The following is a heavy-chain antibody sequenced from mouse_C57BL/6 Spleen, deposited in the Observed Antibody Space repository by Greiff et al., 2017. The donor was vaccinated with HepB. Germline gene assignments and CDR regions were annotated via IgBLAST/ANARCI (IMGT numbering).Heavy chain of an antibody. CDR2: IRNKANNHAT. J-gene: IGHJ3*01. V-gene: IGHV6-6*01. CDR3: THFYYGFAY. D-gene: IGHD2-1*01. CDR1: GFTFSDAW. Sequence: EVKLVESGGGLVQPGGSMKLSCAASGFTFSDAWMDWVRQSPETGLEWVAEIRNKANNHATYYAESVKGRFTISRDDSKSSVYLQMNSLRAEDTGIYYCTHFYYGFAYWGQGTLVTVSA.